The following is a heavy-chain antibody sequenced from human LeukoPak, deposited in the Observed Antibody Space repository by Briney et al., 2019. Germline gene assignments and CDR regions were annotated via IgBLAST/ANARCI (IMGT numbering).Heavy chain of an antibody. J-gene: IGHJ6*03. CDR1: GFTFSDYY. V-gene: IGHV3-11*04. Sequence: GGSLRLSCAASGFTFSDYYMRWIRQAPGKGLEWVSYISSSGSTIYYADSVKGRFSISRDNAKNSLYLQMNSLRAEDTAVYYCARLGDCSSTSCFYYYYYMDVWGKGTTVTVSS. CDR3: ARLGDCSSTSCFYYYYYMDV. CDR2: ISSSGSTI. D-gene: IGHD2-2*01.